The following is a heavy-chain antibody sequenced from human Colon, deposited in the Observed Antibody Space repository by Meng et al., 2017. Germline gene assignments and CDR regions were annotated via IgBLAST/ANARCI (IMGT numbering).Heavy chain of an antibody. V-gene: IGHV4-61*01. CDR3: ARDSGYDKNWFDP. Sequence: LQESVPGLVRPSETLTLTCTVFGGSVISNIYYWSWIRQPPGKGLEWIGFIYHSGSTNYNPSLKSRVTISVDTSKNQFSLKVSSVTAADTAVYYCARDSGYDKNWFDPWGQGTLVTVSS. CDR2: IYHSGST. J-gene: IGHJ5*02. CDR1: GGSVISNIYY. D-gene: IGHD5-12*01.